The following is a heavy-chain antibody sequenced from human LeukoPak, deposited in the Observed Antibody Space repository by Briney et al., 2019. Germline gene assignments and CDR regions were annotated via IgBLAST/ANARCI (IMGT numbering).Heavy chain of an antibody. CDR1: GFTFSSYG. V-gene: IGHV3-30*03. J-gene: IGHJ4*02. D-gene: IGHD2-21*02. Sequence: GGSLRLSCAASGFTFSSYGMHWVRQAPGKGLEWVAVISYDGSNKYYVDSVKGRFTISRDNSKDTLYLQMNSLRAEDTAVYYCAQAPIVMVTANLQSHFDYWGQGTLVTVSS. CDR3: AQAPIVMVTANLQSHFDY. CDR2: ISYDGSNK.